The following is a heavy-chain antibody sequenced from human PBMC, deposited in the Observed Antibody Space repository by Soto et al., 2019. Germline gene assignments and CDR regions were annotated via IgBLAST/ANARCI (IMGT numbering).Heavy chain of an antibody. Sequence: QVQLVQSGAEVKKPGSSVKVSCKASGGTFSSYAISWVRQAPGQGLEWMGGIIPIFGTANYAKKFQGRVTITADESTSTAYMELSSLRSEDTAVYYCARCGYSGYDLLDGMDVWGQGTTVTVSS. D-gene: IGHD5-12*01. J-gene: IGHJ6*02. CDR2: IIPIFGTA. CDR3: ARCGYSGYDLLDGMDV. V-gene: IGHV1-69*01. CDR1: GGTFSSYA.